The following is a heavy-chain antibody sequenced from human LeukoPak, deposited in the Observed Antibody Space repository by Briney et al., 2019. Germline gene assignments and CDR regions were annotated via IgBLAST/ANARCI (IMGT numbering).Heavy chain of an antibody. CDR2: ISGSGGIT. V-gene: IGHV3-23*01. CDR3: AKAKSGWHLFDY. J-gene: IGHJ4*02. D-gene: IGHD6-19*01. Sequence: PGGSLRLSCAASGFTFSSYAMSWVRQAPGKGLEWVSGISGSGGITNTADSVKGRSTTSRDNSKNTLHLQMNSLRAEDTAVYYCAKAKSGWHLFDYWGQGTPVTVSS. CDR1: GFTFSSYA.